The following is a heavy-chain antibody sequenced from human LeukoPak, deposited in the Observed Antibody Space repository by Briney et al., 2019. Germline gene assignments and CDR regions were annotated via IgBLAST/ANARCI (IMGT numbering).Heavy chain of an antibody. CDR1: AFTFTNYW. J-gene: IGHJ4*02. Sequence: QPGGSLRLSCAASAFTFTNYWVSWVRQATGKGLELVANRKQDRSEKYYVYSVKGRFTISRDNAKNSLYLQMNSLRAEDTAVYYCARLRETPVFGVVTKSTSYFDYWGQGTLVTVSS. CDR3: ARLRETPVFGVVTKSTSYFDY. D-gene: IGHD3-3*01. CDR2: RKQDRSEK. V-gene: IGHV3-7*01.